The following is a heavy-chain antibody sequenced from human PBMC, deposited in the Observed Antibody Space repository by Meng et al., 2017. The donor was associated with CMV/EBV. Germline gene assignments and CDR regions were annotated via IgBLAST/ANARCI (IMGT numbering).Heavy chain of an antibody. CDR2: ISWDGGST. CDR1: GFTFDDYT. J-gene: IGHJ6*01. CDR3: AKVLSRGIAAYYAMDV. V-gene: IGHV3-43*01. D-gene: IGHD6-13*01. Sequence: GESLKISCAASGFTFDDYTIHWVRQAPGKGLEWLSLISWDGGSTYYADSVKGRFTISRDNSKNSLYLQISRLTTEDTALYYCAKVLSRGIAAYYAMDVWGRGTTVTVSS.